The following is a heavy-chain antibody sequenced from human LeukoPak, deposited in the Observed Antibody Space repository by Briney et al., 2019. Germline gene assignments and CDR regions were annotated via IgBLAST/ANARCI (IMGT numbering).Heavy chain of an antibody. Sequence: PGGSLRLSCAASGFTFSSYCMHWVRQAPGKGLVWVSRIKSDGSSTTYADSVKGRFTISRDNAKNTLYLQMNSLIAEDTAVYSGARGGAPPEALGDAFNIWGQGTMVTVSS. J-gene: IGHJ3*02. CDR1: GFTFSSYC. CDR2: IKSDGSST. D-gene: IGHD2-15*01. CDR3: ARGGAPPEALGDAFNI. V-gene: IGHV3-74*01.